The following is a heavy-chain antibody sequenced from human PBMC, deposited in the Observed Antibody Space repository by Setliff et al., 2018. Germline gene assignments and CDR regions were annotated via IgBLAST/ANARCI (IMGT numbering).Heavy chain of an antibody. CDR3: VRHSNTWPVDF. V-gene: IGHV4-34*01. CDR1: GESFSGHY. D-gene: IGHD2-21*01. CDR2: VHPDGST. J-gene: IGHJ4*02. Sequence: SETLSLTCAVYGESFSGHYWSWIRQPPGKGLEWIGHVHPDGSTNYNPSLYSRLIISVDTSKNQFSLKLTSVTAADTAVYYCVRHSNTWPVDFWGQGTLVTVSS.